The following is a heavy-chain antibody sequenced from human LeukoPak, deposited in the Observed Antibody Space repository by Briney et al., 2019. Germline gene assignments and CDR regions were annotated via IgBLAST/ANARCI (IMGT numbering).Heavy chain of an antibody. J-gene: IGHJ4*02. CDR3: VKWVVPSRKSKYYFDY. D-gene: IGHD2-21*01. CDR1: GFTFSSYA. CDR2: VSGSGGST. Sequence: GGSLRLSCAASGFTFSSYAMSWVRQAPGKGLEWVSAVSGSGGSTYYADSVKGRFTISRDNSKNTLYLQMNSLRAEDTAVYYCVKWVVPSRKSKYYFDYWGQGTLVTVSS. V-gene: IGHV3-23*01.